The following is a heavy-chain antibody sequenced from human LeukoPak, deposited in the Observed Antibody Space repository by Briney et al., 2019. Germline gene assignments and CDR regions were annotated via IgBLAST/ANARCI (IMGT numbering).Heavy chain of an antibody. J-gene: IGHJ4*02. CDR1: GGSISSGGYY. V-gene: IGHV4-31*03. D-gene: IGHD3-9*01. Sequence: SETLSLTCTVSGGSISSGGYYWSRIRQHPGNGLEWIGYIYYSGSTYYNTSHKSRVTISVDTSKNQFSLKLSSVTAADTAVYYCARKDFDLIDYWGQGTLVTVSS. CDR2: IYYSGST. CDR3: ARKDFDLIDY.